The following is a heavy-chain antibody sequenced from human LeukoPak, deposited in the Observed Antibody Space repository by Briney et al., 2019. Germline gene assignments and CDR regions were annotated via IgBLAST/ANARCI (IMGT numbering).Heavy chain of an antibody. V-gene: IGHV3-66*02. Sequence: PGGSLKLSCAASGSTVSSNYMSWVRQAPGKGLEWVSVIYSGGTTYYADSVKGRFTISRDKAKNTLYLKMSRLRAEETAVYYCARATFWSGYQRDSWYMDVWGKGTTVTVSS. J-gene: IGHJ6*03. CDR2: IYSGGTT. D-gene: IGHD3-3*01. CDR1: GSTVSSNY. CDR3: ARATFWSGYQRDSWYMDV.